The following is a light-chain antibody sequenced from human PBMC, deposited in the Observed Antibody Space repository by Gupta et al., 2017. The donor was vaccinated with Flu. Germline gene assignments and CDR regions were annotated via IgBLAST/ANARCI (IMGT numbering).Light chain of an antibody. CDR2: DVS. Sequence: QSALTQPASVSASPGQSITIACTGTSSDVGGYNYVYWYQQDPGKAPKRVIYDVSDRRSGVSNRFFGSKSGNTASLTISGLQAEDDDDYCCCSYTIIINWVFGGGTKLTVL. CDR1: SSDVGGYNY. J-gene: IGLJ3*02. CDR3: CSYTIIINWV. V-gene: IGLV2-14*01.